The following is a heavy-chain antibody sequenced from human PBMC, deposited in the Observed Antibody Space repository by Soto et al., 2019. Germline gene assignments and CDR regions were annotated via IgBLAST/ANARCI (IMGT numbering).Heavy chain of an antibody. CDR2: IIPIFGTA. V-gene: IGHV1-69*01. Sequence: QVQLVQSGAEVRKPGSSVKVSCKASGGTFSSYAISWVRQAPGQGLEWMGGIIPIFGTASYAQKFQGRVTITADEAKGTDYIELSSLRSEDTAVYCCARVVWDSSGWYWYFDLWGRGTLVPGSS. CDR1: GGTFSSYA. J-gene: IGHJ2*01. D-gene: IGHD6-19*01. CDR3: ARVVWDSSGWYWYFDL.